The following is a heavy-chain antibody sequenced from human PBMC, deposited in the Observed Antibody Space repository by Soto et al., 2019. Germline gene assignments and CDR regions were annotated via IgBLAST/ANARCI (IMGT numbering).Heavy chain of an antibody. Sequence: SETLSLTCTVSGGSISSYYWSWIRQPPGKGLEWIGYIYYRGSTNYNPSLRSRLTISVDTSKNQFSLRLSSVTAADTALYYCARERGIDYGDYFFDYWGQGTLVTVSS. CDR2: IYYRGST. CDR3: ARERGIDYGDYFFDY. CDR1: GGSISSYY. D-gene: IGHD4-17*01. J-gene: IGHJ4*02. V-gene: IGHV4-59*01.